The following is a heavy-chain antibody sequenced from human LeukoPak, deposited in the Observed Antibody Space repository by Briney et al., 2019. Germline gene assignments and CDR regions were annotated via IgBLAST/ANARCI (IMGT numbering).Heavy chain of an antibody. CDR3: ARDAQWLVPEGYFYYMDV. J-gene: IGHJ6*03. CDR2: ISSRSTNI. V-gene: IGHV3-21*01. Sequence: GGSLRLSCAGSGFTFSRYSMNWFRQAPGKGLERVSSISSRSTNIFYADSVKGRFTISRDNAKNSLYLQMNSLGAEDTAVYYCARDAQWLVPEGYFYYMDVWDKGTTVTVSS. CDR1: GFTFSRYS. D-gene: IGHD6-19*01.